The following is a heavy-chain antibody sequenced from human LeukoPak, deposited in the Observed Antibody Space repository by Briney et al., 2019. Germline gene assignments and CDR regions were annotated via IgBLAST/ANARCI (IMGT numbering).Heavy chain of an antibody. J-gene: IGHJ5*02. Sequence: GSAKDSCKASGYTFTDYYMHWVPQAPGRGREWMGWISPNSGVTNNAQKLQGSVTLTRDTSISTAYMELSRLRSDDTGVYYCARGDVGGNWFDPWGQGTLVTVSS. CDR3: ARGDVGGNWFDP. CDR1: GYTFTDYY. V-gene: IGHV1-2*02. CDR2: ISPNSGVT.